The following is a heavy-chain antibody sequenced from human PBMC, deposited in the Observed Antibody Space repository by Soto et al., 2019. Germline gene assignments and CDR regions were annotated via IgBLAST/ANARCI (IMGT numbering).Heavy chain of an antibody. CDR3: ARDSVVGSGFDAFDI. Sequence: GASVKVSCKASGYTFTSYGISWVRQAPGQGLEWMGWISAYNGNTNYAQKLQGRVTMTTDTSTSTAYMELRSLRSDDTAVYYCARDSVVGSGFDAFDIWGQGTMVTVSS. CDR2: ISAYNGNT. J-gene: IGHJ3*02. D-gene: IGHD3-10*01. CDR1: GYTFTSYG. V-gene: IGHV1-18*01.